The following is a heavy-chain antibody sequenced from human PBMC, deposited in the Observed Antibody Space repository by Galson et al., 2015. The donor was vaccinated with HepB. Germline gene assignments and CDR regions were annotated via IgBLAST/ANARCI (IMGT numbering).Heavy chain of an antibody. V-gene: IGHV5-51*01. CDR1: GYSFTSYW. CDR3: ARIMRYYDSSGYPTRIDAFDI. J-gene: IGHJ3*02. Sequence: QSGAEVKKPGESLKISCKGSGYSFTSYWIGWVRQMPGKGLEWMGIIYPGDSDTRYSPSFQGQVTISADKSISTAYLQWSSLKASDTAMYYCARIMRYYDSSGYPTRIDAFDIWGQGTMVTVSS. D-gene: IGHD3-22*01. CDR2: IYPGDSDT.